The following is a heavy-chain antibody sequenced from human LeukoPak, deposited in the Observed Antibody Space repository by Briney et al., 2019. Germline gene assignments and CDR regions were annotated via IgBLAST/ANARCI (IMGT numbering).Heavy chain of an antibody. CDR1: GGSISSYY. CDR2: IYTSGST. CDR3: ARERGLSSGWYGGDEESFDY. Sequence: SETLSLTCTVSGGSISSYYWSWIRQPAGKGLEWIGRIYTSGSTNYNPSLKSRVTMSVDTSKNQFSLKLSSVTAADTAVYYCARERGLSSGWYGGDEESFDYWGQGTLVTVSS. D-gene: IGHD6-19*01. J-gene: IGHJ4*02. V-gene: IGHV4-4*07.